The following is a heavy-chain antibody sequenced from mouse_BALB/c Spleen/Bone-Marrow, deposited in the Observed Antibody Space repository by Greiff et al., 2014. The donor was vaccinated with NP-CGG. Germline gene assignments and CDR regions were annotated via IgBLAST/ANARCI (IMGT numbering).Heavy chain of an antibody. CDR3: TRHGGYYPYYYAMDY. V-gene: IGHV5-12-1*01. CDR2: TSHGGGTT. J-gene: IGHJ4*01. CDR1: GFAFSSYD. D-gene: IGHD2-3*01. Sequence: EVQVVESGGGLVKPGGSLKLSCAASGFAFSSYDMSWVRQTPEKRLEWVAYTSHGGGTTYYSDTVKGRFTISRDNAKNTLYLQMSSLKSEDTAIYYCTRHGGYYPYYYAMDYWGQGTSVTVSS.